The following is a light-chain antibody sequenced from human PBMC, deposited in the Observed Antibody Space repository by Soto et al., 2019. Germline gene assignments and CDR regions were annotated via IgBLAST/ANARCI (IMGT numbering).Light chain of an antibody. J-gene: IGLJ2*01. Sequence: QSVLTQPPSVSGAPGQRVTISCTGSRSNIGAGYDVHWYQQLPGRAPKLLIYGNTNRPSGVPDRFSGSKSGTSASLAITGLQAEDEADYDCLSFDSSLSVVFGGGTKLTVL. CDR1: RSNIGAGYD. CDR3: LSFDSSLSVV. V-gene: IGLV1-40*01. CDR2: GNT.